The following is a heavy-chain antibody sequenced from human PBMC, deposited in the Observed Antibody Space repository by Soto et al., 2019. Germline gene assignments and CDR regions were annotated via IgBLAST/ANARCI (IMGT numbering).Heavy chain of an antibody. V-gene: IGHV1-18*01. CDR1: GSTFITYG. CDR3: ASSYGSGYRAFDD. D-gene: IGHD3-10*01. CDR2: ISSYNGNT. Sequence: QVQLVQSGAEVKKPGASVTVSCKASGSTFITYGISWVRQAPGQGLAWMGWISSYNGNTNYAQTLQGRVTMTTDTSTTTAYMELRSLRSEDTAIYYWASSYGSGYRAFDDWGQGALVTVSS. J-gene: IGHJ4*02.